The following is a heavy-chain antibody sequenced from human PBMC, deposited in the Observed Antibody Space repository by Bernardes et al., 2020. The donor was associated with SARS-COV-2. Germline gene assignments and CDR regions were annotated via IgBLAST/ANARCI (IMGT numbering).Heavy chain of an antibody. CDR1: GYTFSSYG. CDR2: ISVYNGAT. Sequence: ASVKVSCKASGYTFSSYGLSWVRQAPGQGLEWMGWISVYNGATTYAQKFQGRVTMTTDTSTSIAYMELRSLRSDDTAAYYCARDWTRNYGDYLLDVFDIWGQGTMVTVSS. J-gene: IGHJ3*02. V-gene: IGHV1-18*04. CDR3: ARDWTRNYGDYLLDVFDI. D-gene: IGHD4-17*01.